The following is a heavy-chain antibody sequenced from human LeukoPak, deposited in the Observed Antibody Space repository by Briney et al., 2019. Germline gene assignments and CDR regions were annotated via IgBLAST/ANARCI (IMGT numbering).Heavy chain of an antibody. D-gene: IGHD3-10*01. Sequence: ASVKVSCKASNYTFTSYGISWVRQAPGQGLEWMAWINAYNGDTNYAQKLQGRVTLTTETSTSTAYMELRSLRSDDTAVYYCARDGSGVWFDYWGQGTLVTVSS. CDR1: NYTFTSYG. CDR3: ARDGSGVWFDY. J-gene: IGHJ4*02. V-gene: IGHV1-18*01. CDR2: INAYNGDT.